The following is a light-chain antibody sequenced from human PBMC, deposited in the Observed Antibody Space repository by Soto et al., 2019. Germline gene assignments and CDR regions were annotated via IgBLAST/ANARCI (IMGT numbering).Light chain of an antibody. V-gene: IGLV2-23*01. CDR2: EGS. Sequence: QSVLTQPASVSGSPGQSINISCTGTSSDVGSYNLVSWYQQHPGKAPKLMMYEGSKRPSGVSNRFSGSKSGNTASLTISGLQAEDEADYYCCSYAGSSTYVVFGGGTKLTVL. J-gene: IGLJ2*01. CDR3: CSYAGSSTYVV. CDR1: SSDVGSYNL.